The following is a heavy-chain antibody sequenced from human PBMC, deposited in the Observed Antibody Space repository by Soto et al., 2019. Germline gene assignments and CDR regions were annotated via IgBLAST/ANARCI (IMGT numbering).Heavy chain of an antibody. CDR2: ISYDGSNQ. D-gene: IGHD2-2*01. Sequence: GGSLRLSCAASGFTFSSYGMHWVRQAPGKGLGGGAVISYDGSNQDYADSVKGRFTISRDKSKNTLYLQMNSLRAEDTAVYYCAKAKPVVVPAATDNWFDPWGQVTLVTVSS. J-gene: IGHJ5*02. CDR3: AKAKPVVVPAATDNWFDP. V-gene: IGHV3-30*18. CDR1: GFTFSSYG.